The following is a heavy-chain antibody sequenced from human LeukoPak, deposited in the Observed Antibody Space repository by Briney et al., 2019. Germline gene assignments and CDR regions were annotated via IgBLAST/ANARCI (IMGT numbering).Heavy chain of an antibody. D-gene: IGHD2-15*01. CDR2: INAGNGNT. J-gene: IGHJ5*02. CDR3: ARDVGYCSGGSCDNLFDP. V-gene: IGHV1-3*01. Sequence: ASVKVSCKASGYTFTSYAMHWVRQAPGQRLEWMGWINAGNGNTKYSQKFQGRVTITRDTSASTAYMELSSLRSEDTAVYYCARDVGYCSGGSCDNLFDPWGQGTLVTVSS. CDR1: GYTFTSYA.